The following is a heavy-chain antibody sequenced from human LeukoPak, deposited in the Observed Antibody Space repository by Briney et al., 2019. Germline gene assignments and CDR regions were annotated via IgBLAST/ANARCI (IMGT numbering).Heavy chain of an antibody. Sequence: SETLSLTCTVSGGSISSGSYYWSWIRQPAGKGLEWIGRIYTSGSTNYNPSLKSRVTISVDTSKNQFSLKLSSVTAADTAVYYCARRGSGSLSTYYYMDVWGKGTTVTISS. CDR3: ARRGSGSLSTYYYMDV. CDR1: GGSISSGSYY. J-gene: IGHJ6*03. V-gene: IGHV4-61*02. D-gene: IGHD3-10*01. CDR2: IYTSGST.